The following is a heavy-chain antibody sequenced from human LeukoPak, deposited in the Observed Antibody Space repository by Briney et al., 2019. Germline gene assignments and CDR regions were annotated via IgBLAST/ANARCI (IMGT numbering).Heavy chain of an antibody. J-gene: IGHJ3*02. CDR2: IYSGGNT. V-gene: IGHV3-53*01. Sequence: PGGSLRLSSAASGFTVNTNYISWVRRAPRKGLEEVSIIYSGGNTYYADSVKGRFTISRDNYKNRLYLQMNTLRVEDTAMYYCTRYWGSGNAFDIWGRGTMVSVSS. D-gene: IGHD7-27*01. CDR3: TRYWGSGNAFDI. CDR1: GFTVNTNY.